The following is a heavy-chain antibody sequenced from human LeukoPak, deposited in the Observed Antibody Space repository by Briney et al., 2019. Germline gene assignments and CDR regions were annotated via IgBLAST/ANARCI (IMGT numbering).Heavy chain of an antibody. CDR2: ISAYNGNT. CDR1: GYTFTSYV. J-gene: IGHJ6*03. CDR3: ARTEDTAMASRYYYYYMDV. Sequence: GASVKVSCKASGYTFTSYVISWVRQAPGQGLEWMGWISAYNGNTNYAQKLQGRVTMTTDTSTSTAYMELRSLRSDDTAVYYCARTEDTAMASRYYYYYMDVWGKGTTVTVSS. D-gene: IGHD5-18*01. V-gene: IGHV1-18*01.